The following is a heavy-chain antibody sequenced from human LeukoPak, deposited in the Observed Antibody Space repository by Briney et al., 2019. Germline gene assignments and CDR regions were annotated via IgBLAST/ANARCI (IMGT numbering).Heavy chain of an antibody. CDR1: GFTFSSHE. CDR3: ARELQTDSSGWFEGYYYYYGMDV. Sequence: PGGSLRLSCAASGFTFSSHEMNWVRQAPGKGLEWVSYIGSGGTTISYADSVKGRFTISRDNAMNSLYLQMNSLRAEDTAVYYCARELQTDSSGWFEGYYYYYGMDVWGQGTTVTVSS. J-gene: IGHJ6*02. V-gene: IGHV3-48*03. CDR2: IGSGGTTI. D-gene: IGHD6-19*01.